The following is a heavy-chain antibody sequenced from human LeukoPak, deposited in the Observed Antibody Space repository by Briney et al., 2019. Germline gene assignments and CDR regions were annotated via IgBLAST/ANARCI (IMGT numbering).Heavy chain of an antibody. D-gene: IGHD3-10*01. CDR2: ISGSGGGT. Sequence: GGSLRLSCAASGFTFSSYAMSWVRQAPGKGLEWVSAISGSGGGTYYADSVRGRFTISRDNAKNTLYLQMNSLRAEDTAVYYCAQDVGFGEFIDYWGQGTLVTVSS. CDR1: GFTFSSYA. J-gene: IGHJ4*02. CDR3: AQDVGFGEFIDY. V-gene: IGHV3-23*01.